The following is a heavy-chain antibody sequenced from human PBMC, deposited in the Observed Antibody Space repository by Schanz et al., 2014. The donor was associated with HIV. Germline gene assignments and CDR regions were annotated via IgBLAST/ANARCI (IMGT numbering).Heavy chain of an antibody. Sequence: QVQLVQSGAEVKKPGSSVKVSCKASGGTFSNYAINWVRQATGQGLEWMGWMNPNSGNTGYAQKFQGRVTMTRDTSKSTAYMDLSSLRSEDTAVYYCARRRSEIVPAAIVLHYYYGFDVWGQGTTVTVS. V-gene: IGHV1-8*02. CDR2: MNPNSGNT. CDR1: GGTFSNYA. CDR3: ARRRSEIVPAAIVLHYYYGFDV. J-gene: IGHJ6*02. D-gene: IGHD2-2*02.